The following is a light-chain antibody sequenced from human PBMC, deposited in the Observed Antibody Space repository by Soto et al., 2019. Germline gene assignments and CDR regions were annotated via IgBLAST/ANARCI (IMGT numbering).Light chain of an antibody. CDR1: QSVSSSY. CDR2: GAS. Sequence: VLTQSPGTLSLSPGERDTLSCMASQSVSSSYLAWYQQKPGQPPRILIYGASSRDTGIPARFSGSGSGTEFTLTISRLQSEDFEVYYCQQYNNWPWTFGQGTKVDIK. V-gene: IGKV3-20*01. J-gene: IGKJ1*01. CDR3: QQYNNWPWT.